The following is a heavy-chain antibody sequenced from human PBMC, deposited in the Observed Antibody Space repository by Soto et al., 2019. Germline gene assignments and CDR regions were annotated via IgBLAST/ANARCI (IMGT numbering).Heavy chain of an antibody. Sequence: GGSRRLSCAASGFTLSSYEMNWVRQAPGKGLEWVSYISSSGSTIYYADSVKGRFTISRDNAKNSLYLQMNSLRAEDTAVYYCATTDYYYISSGHYNPFAFWGQGTLVTVSS. CDR3: ATTDYYYISSGHYNPFAF. J-gene: IGHJ4*02. V-gene: IGHV3-48*03. D-gene: IGHD3-22*01. CDR1: GFTLSSYE. CDR2: ISSSGSTI.